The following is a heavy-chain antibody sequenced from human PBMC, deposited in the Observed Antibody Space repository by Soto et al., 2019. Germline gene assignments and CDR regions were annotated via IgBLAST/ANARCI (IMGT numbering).Heavy chain of an antibody. J-gene: IGHJ4*02. V-gene: IGHV4-39*01. D-gene: IGHD5-18*01. CDR3: ARRIQLWSKEVYFDY. Sequence: SETLSLTCTVSGGSISSSSYYWGWIRQPPGKGLEWIGSIYYSGSTYYNPSLKSRVTISVDTSKNQFSLKLSSVTAADTAVYYCARRIQLWSKEVYFDYWGQGTLVTVSS. CDR2: IYYSGST. CDR1: GGSISSSSYY.